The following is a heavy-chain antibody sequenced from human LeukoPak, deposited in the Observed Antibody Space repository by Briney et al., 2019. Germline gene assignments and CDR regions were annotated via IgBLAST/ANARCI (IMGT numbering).Heavy chain of an antibody. V-gene: IGHV3-23*01. Sequence: GGSLRLSCAASGFTSSSYAMSWVRQAPGKGLEWVSAISGSGGSTYYADSVKGRFTISRDNSKNTLYLQMNSLRAEDTAVYYCAKPYCGGDCYYPPGAFDIWGQGTMVTVSS. CDR1: GFTSSSYA. CDR2: ISGSGGST. CDR3: AKPYCGGDCYYPPGAFDI. D-gene: IGHD2-21*02. J-gene: IGHJ3*02.